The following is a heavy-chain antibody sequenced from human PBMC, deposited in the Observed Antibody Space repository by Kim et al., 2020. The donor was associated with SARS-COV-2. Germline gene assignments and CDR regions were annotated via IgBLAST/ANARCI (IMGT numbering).Heavy chain of an antibody. D-gene: IGHD3-22*01. CDR3: ASGAPFYYDSSGRHPFDY. J-gene: IGHJ4*02. V-gene: IGHV4-39*07. CDR1: GGSISGSSFY. Sequence: SETLSLTCTVSGGSISGSSFYWGWIRQPPGKGLEWIGSIHYSGSTYYNPSLKSRLTISADTTKSQFSLRLSSVTAADTAVYYCASGAPFYYDSSGRHPFDYWGQGTLVTVSS. CDR2: IHYSGST.